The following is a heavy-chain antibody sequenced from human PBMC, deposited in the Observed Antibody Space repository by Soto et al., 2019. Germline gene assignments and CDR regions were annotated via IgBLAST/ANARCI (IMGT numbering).Heavy chain of an antibody. J-gene: IGHJ6*03. CDR3: ARGFKQSLVVPAAMPASSYYYMDV. D-gene: IGHD2-2*01. CDR1: GGSFSGYY. CDR2: INHSGST. Sequence: QVQLQQWGAGLLKPSETLSLTCAVYGGSFSGYYWSWIRQPPGKGLEWIGEINHSGSTNYNPSLKSRVTISVDSSKNQFSLKLSSVTAADTAVYYCARGFKQSLVVPAAMPASSYYYMDVWGKGTTVTVSS. V-gene: IGHV4-34*01.